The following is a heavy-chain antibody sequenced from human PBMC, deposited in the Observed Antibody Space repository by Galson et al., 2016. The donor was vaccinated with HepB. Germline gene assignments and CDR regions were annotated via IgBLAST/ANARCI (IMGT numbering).Heavy chain of an antibody. Sequence: LRLSCAVSGFDVNNNYMSWVRQAPGKGLEWIGYIYFTGSTNYSPSLKSRVTMSVDPSKNQFSLRLSSVTAADTAVYYCARHSSKYYYDSSGYYAYWGQGTLVTVSA. CDR2: IYFTGST. CDR1: GFDVNNNY. D-gene: IGHD3-22*01. J-gene: IGHJ4*02. V-gene: IGHV4-59*08. CDR3: ARHSSKYYYDSSGYYAY.